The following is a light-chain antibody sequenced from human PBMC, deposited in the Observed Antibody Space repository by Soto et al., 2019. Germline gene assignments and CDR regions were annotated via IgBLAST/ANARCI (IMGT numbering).Light chain of an antibody. CDR2: AAS. CDR1: QGISSH. J-gene: IGKJ5*01. Sequence: IPLTQSPSSLSASVGDRVTITCRASQGISSHLAWYQQKPGKAPNLLIYAASTLQTGVPSRFSGGGSGTDFTLSLSSLQPEDSATYYCQQVNSFPSTFGQGTRLEIK. CDR3: QQVNSFPST. V-gene: IGKV1-9*01.